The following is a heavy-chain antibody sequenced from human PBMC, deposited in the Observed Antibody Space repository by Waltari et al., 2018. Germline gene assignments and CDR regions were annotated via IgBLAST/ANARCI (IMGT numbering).Heavy chain of an antibody. CDR1: GFTFSSYA. D-gene: IGHD3-10*01. Sequence: EVQLLESGGGLVQPGGSLRLSCAASGFTFSSYAMSWVRQAPGKGLEWVSAIGGSGGSTYYAGSVKGRFTISRDNSKNTLYLQMNSLRAEDTAVYYCAKDRGDGGTMVRGEFDYWGQGTLVTVSS. V-gene: IGHV3-23*01. J-gene: IGHJ4*02. CDR3: AKDRGDGGTMVRGEFDY. CDR2: IGGSGGST.